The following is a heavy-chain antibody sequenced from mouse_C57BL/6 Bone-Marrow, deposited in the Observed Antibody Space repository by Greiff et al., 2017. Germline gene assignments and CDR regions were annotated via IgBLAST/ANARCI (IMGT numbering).Heavy chain of an antibody. CDR2: IDPENGDT. CDR1: GFNIKDDY. Sequence: EVKLMESGAELVRPGASVKLSCTASGFNIKDDYMHWVKQRPEQGLEWIGWIDPENGDTEYASKFQGKATITADTSSNTAYLQLSSLTSEDTAVYYCTTRDGAWFAYWGEGTLVTVSA. V-gene: IGHV14-4*01. CDR3: TTRDGAWFAY. J-gene: IGHJ3*01. D-gene: IGHD3-3*01.